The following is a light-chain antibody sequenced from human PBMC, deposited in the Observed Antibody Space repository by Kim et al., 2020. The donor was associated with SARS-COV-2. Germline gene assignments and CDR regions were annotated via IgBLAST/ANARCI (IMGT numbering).Light chain of an antibody. CDR3: NSYAGNNLWV. V-gene: IGLV2-8*01. Sequence: GQSVTISCTGTSSDVGGYNSVSWYQQQPGKAPKLVIYEVTKRPAGVPDRFSASKSGNTASLTVSGLQSDDEADYYCNSYAGNNLWVFGGGTQLTVL. CDR2: EVT. CDR1: SSDVGGYNS. J-gene: IGLJ3*02.